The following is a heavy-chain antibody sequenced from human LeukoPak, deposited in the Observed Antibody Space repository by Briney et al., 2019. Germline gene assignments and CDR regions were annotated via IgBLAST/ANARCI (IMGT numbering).Heavy chain of an antibody. CDR3: AREVPSYSGSYYPYYYYYMDV. Sequence: PSETLSLTCTVSGGSISSYYWSWIRQPPGKGLEWMGYIYYSGSTNYNPSLKSRVTISVDTSKNQFSLKLSSVTAADTAVYYCAREVPSYSGSYYPYYYYYMDVWGKGTTVTVSS. D-gene: IGHD1-26*01. CDR1: GGSISSYY. J-gene: IGHJ6*03. CDR2: IYYSGST. V-gene: IGHV4-59*01.